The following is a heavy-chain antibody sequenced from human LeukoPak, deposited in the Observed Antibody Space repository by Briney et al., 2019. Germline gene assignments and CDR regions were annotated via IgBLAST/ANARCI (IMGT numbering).Heavy chain of an antibody. J-gene: IGHJ3*02. D-gene: IGHD6-19*01. CDR1: GYSFTTYW. V-gene: IGHV5-51*01. CDR3: ARLLLIAVAGTYAFDI. CDR2: IYPGDSDV. Sequence: GESLKISCKGSGYSFTTYWIGWVRQVPGKGLEWMGIIYPGDSDVRYSPSFQGQVTILADKSISTAYLQWSSLKASDTAMYYCARLLLIAVAGTYAFDIWGQGTMVTVSS.